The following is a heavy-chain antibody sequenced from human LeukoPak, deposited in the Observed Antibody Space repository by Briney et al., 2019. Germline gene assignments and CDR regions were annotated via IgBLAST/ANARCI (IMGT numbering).Heavy chain of an antibody. CDR1: GGSISSYY. J-gene: IGHJ3*02. V-gene: IGHV4-59*01. Sequence: SETLSLTCTVSGGSISSYYWSWIRQPPGKGLEWIGYIYYSGSTNYNPSLKSRVTISVDTSKNQFSLKLSSVTAADTAVYYCARVNGSGYHDAFDIWGQGTMVTVSS. CDR2: IYYSGST. D-gene: IGHD3-22*01. CDR3: ARVNGSGYHDAFDI.